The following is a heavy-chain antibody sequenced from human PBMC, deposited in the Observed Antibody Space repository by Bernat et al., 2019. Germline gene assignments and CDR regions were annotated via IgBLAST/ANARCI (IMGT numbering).Heavy chain of an antibody. J-gene: IGHJ4*02. CDR3: ARADILTGSPSPYDY. V-gene: IGHV1-46*01. CDR2: INPSGGST. CDR1: GYTFTSYY. Sequence: LVQSGAEVKKPGASVKVSCKASGYTFTSYYMHWVRQAPGQGLEWMGIINPSGGSTSYAQKFQGRVTMTRDTSTSTVYMELSSLRSEDTAVYYCARADILTGSPSPYDYWGQGTLVTVSS. D-gene: IGHD3-9*01.